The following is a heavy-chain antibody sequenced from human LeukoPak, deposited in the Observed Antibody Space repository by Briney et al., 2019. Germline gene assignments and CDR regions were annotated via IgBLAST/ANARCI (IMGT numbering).Heavy chain of an antibody. CDR2: ISSSGSTI. CDR3: ARAGYYGSSGYQTLGDY. D-gene: IGHD3-22*01. Sequence: GGSLRLSCAASGFTFSSYEMSWVRQAPGKGLEWVSYISSSGSTIYYADSVKGRFTISRDNSKNTLYLQMNSLRAEDTAVYYCARAGYYGSSGYQTLGDYWGQGTLVTVSS. CDR1: GFTFSSYE. J-gene: IGHJ4*02. V-gene: IGHV3-48*03.